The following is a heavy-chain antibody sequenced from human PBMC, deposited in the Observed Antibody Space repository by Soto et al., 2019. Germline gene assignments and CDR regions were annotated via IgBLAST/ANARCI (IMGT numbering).Heavy chain of an antibody. Sequence: ASVKVSCKASGYTFTSYYMHWVRQAPGQGLEWMGIINPSGGSTSYAQKFQGRVTMTRDTSTSTVYMELSSLRSEDTAVYYCARDLAYCGGDCSQTYYYYGMDVWGQGTTVTVSS. D-gene: IGHD2-21*02. J-gene: IGHJ6*02. CDR3: ARDLAYCGGDCSQTYYYYGMDV. V-gene: IGHV1-46*01. CDR1: GYTFTSYY. CDR2: INPSGGST.